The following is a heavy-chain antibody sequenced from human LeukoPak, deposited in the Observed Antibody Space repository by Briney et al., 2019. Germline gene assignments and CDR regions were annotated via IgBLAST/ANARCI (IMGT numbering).Heavy chain of an antibody. V-gene: IGHV3-66*01. J-gene: IGHJ4*02. Sequence: GGSLRLSCAASGFTVSSNYMSWVRQAPGKGLEWVSVIYSGGSTYYADSVKGRFTISRDNSKNTLYLQMNSLRAEDTAVYYCARGPAPSSLVHYFDYWGQGTLVTVSS. CDR2: IYSGGST. CDR1: GFTVSSNY. D-gene: IGHD6-13*01. CDR3: ARGPAPSSLVHYFDY.